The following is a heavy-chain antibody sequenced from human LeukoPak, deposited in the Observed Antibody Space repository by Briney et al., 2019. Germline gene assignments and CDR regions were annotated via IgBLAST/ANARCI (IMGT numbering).Heavy chain of an antibody. J-gene: IGHJ4*02. Sequence: PGGSLRLSCAASGFTFDDYAMHWVRRAPGKGLEWVSLISGDGGSTYYADSVKGRFTISRDNSKNSLYLQMNSLRTEDTALYYCAKDIYSYGYGGFDYWGQGTLVTVSS. V-gene: IGHV3-43*02. CDR1: GFTFDDYA. CDR3: AKDIYSYGYGGFDY. D-gene: IGHD5-18*01. CDR2: ISGDGGST.